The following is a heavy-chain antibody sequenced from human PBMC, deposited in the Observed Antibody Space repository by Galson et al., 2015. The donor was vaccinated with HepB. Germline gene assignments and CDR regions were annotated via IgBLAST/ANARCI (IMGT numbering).Heavy chain of an antibody. CDR2: IDPSDSYT. CDR1: GYSFTSYW. V-gene: IGHV5-10-1*01. D-gene: IGHD4-17*01. Sequence: QSGAEVKKPGESLKISCKGSGYSFTSYWIGWVRQMPGKGLEWMGRIDPSDSYTNYSPSFQGHVTISADKSISTAYLQWSSLKASDTAMYYCARHQRLAETTVTTWIDYWGQGTLVTVSS. CDR3: ARHQRLAETTVTTWIDY. J-gene: IGHJ4*02.